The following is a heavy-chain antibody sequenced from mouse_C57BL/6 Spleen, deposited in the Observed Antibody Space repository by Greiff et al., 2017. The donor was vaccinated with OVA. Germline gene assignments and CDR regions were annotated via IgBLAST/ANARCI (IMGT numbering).Heavy chain of an antibody. CDR2: INPSNGGT. V-gene: IGHV1-53*01. Sequence: VKLQQPGTELVKPGASVKLSCKASGYTFTSYWMHWVKQRPGQGLEWIGNINPSNGGTNYNEKFKSKATQTVDKSSSTAYMELSSLTSEDSAVYYCERNDYCSRYDGAWFAYWGQGTLVTVSA. CDR1: GYTFTSYW. D-gene: IGHD1-1*01. J-gene: IGHJ3*01. CDR3: ERNDYCSRYDGAWFAY.